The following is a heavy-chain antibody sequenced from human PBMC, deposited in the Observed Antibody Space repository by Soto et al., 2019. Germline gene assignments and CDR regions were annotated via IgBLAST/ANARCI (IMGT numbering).Heavy chain of an antibody. CDR3: ARGPAAAGTAGSTDY. Sequence: QVQLQQWGAGLLKPSETLSLTCAVYGGSFSGYYWSWIRQPPGKGLEWIGEINHSGSTNYNPSLKSRATLSVDTSSNQSSLKLSSVTVADTAVYYCARGPAAAGTAGSTDYWGQGTLATVSS. CDR1: GGSFSGYY. J-gene: IGHJ4*02. CDR2: INHSGST. D-gene: IGHD6-13*01. V-gene: IGHV4-34*01.